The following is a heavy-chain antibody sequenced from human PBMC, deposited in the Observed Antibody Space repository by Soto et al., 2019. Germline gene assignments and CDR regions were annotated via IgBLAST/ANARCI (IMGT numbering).Heavy chain of an antibody. CDR1: GGSISSYY. J-gene: IGHJ4*02. V-gene: IGHV4-59*01. CDR2: IHNSGST. CDR3: ARDPVDGYAFFDY. Sequence: SETLCLTYTVSGGSISSYYWSWIRQSPGKGLEWIGYIHNSGSTTYNSSLKSRVTISIDTSKKQSSLKLTSVTAADTAVYYCARDPVDGYAFFDYWGQGTLVTVSS. D-gene: IGHD5-12*01.